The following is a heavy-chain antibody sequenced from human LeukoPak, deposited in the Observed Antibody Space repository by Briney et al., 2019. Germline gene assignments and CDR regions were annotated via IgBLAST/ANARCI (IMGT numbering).Heavy chain of an antibody. J-gene: IGHJ4*02. CDR3: ARGDAFSGDH. CDR2: IHPEGNEK. V-gene: IGHV3-7*04. Sequence: GGPLRLSCAVSGFTFSNFWMSWVRQAPGRGLEWVANIHPEGNEKYHVESVKGRFTISRDNAKNSLFLQMNGLRVEDTAVYYCARGDAFSGDHWGQGTLVTVSS. CDR1: GFTFSNFW.